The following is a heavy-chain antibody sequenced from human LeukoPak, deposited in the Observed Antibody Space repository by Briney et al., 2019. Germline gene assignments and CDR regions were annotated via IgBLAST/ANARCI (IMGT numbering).Heavy chain of an antibody. D-gene: IGHD3-10*01. Sequence: PGRSLRLSCAASGFTFNNFAMSWVRHAPGKGLEWVSAISGSGSSIYYADPVKGRLTISRDTSKSTLYLQMSSLRAEDTAIYYCARGRYGSGIYYFDYWGQGTLVTVSS. CDR3: ARGRYGSGIYYFDY. CDR1: GFTFNNFA. CDR2: ISGSGSSI. V-gene: IGHV3-23*01. J-gene: IGHJ4*02.